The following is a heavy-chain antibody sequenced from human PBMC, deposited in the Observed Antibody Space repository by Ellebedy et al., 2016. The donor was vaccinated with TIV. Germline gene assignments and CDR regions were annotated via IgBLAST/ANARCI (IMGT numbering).Heavy chain of an antibody. J-gene: IGHJ4*02. CDR1: GGSISRDC. CDR3: ATTARVPAN. V-gene: IGHV4-59*01. CDR2: IYYSGST. D-gene: IGHD5/OR15-5a*01. Sequence: SETLSLTXTVSGGSISRDCWSWIRQSPGKGLEWIGYIYYSGSTNYNPSLRGRVIMSIDTSKNQFSLKLSSVTAADTAVYFCATTARVPANWGQGTRVTVSS.